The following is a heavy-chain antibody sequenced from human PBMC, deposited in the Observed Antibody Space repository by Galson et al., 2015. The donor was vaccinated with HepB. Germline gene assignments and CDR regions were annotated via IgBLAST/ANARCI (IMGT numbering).Heavy chain of an antibody. CDR1: GLTFSSYW. V-gene: IGHV3-7*01. D-gene: IGHD3-3*01. Sequence: SLRLSCAASGLTFSSYWMSWVRQAPGKGLEWVANIKQDGSEQYYVESVKGRFTISRDNAKNSLYLQMNSLRAEDTAAYYCARDPGINFWSGYDYWGQGILVTVSS. CDR3: ARDPGINFWSGYDY. CDR2: IKQDGSEQ. J-gene: IGHJ4*02.